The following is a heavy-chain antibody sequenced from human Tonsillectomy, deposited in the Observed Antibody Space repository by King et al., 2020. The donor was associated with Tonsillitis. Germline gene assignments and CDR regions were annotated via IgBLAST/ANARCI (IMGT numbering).Heavy chain of an antibody. CDR1: GFTFGDYA. CDR3: SRAVRAVGGWGWFDP. D-gene: IGHD6-19*01. CDR2: IRSKAYGGTT. J-gene: IGHJ5*02. Sequence: VQLVESGGGLVQPGRSLRLSCRTSGFTFGDYAMSWFRQAPGKGLEWVGFIRSKAYGGTTQNAASVKGRFTISRDDSKSIAYLQMNSLKTEDTAVYYCSRAVRAVGGWGWFDPWGQGTLVTVSS. V-gene: IGHV3-49*03.